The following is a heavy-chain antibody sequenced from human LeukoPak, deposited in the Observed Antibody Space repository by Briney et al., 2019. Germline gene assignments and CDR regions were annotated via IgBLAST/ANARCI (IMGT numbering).Heavy chain of an antibody. D-gene: IGHD3-10*01. J-gene: IGHJ4*02. Sequence: GGSLRLXCAASGFTYDDYGMSWVRLAPGKGLEWVSGINWNGGSTGYADSVKGRFTISRDNAKNSLYLQMNSLRAEDTALYYCASSLMVRGVIIPYYFDYWGQGTLVTVSS. V-gene: IGHV3-20*04. CDR2: INWNGGST. CDR1: GFTYDDYG. CDR3: ASSLMVRGVIIPYYFDY.